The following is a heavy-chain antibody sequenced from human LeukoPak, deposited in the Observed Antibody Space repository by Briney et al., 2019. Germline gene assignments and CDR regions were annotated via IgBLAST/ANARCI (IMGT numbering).Heavy chain of an antibody. V-gene: IGHV4-59*01. J-gene: IGHJ4*02. CDR3: ASPGIVAAGTDRGFDY. Sequence: PSETLSLTCTVSGGSISSYYWSWIRQPPGKGLEWIGSIYYSGSTNYNPSLKSRVTMLVDTSKNQFSLKLNSVTAADTAVYYCASPGIVAAGTDRGFDYWGQGTLVTVSS. D-gene: IGHD6-13*01. CDR1: GGSISSYY. CDR2: IYYSGST.